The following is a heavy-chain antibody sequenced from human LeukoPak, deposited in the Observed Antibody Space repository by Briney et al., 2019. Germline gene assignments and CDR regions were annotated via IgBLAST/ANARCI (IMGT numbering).Heavy chain of an antibody. V-gene: IGHV4-61*02. J-gene: IGHJ4*02. CDR2: IYTSGST. CDR1: GGSISSGSYY. CDR3: ARAGLILTGYYTYDY. D-gene: IGHD3-9*01. Sequence: SQTLSLTCTVSGGSISSGSYYWSWIRQPAGKGLEWIGRIYTSGSTNYNPSLKSRVTISVDTSKNQFSLKLSSVTAADTAVYCCARAGLILTGYYTYDYWGQGTLVTVSS.